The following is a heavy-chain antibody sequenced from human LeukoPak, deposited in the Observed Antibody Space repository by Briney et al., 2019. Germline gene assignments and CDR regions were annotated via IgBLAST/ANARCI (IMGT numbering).Heavy chain of an antibody. CDR2: ISGSGVST. J-gene: IGHJ4*02. Sequence: PGGSLRLSCAASGFTFSSYAMSWVRQAPGKGLEWVSSISGSGVSTHYADSVKGRFTISRDNSKNTLYLQMNSLRAEDTAVYYCAKGGYSDYGDYWGQGTLVTVSS. V-gene: IGHV3-23*01. CDR3: AKGGYSDYGDY. D-gene: IGHD5-12*01. CDR1: GFTFSSYA.